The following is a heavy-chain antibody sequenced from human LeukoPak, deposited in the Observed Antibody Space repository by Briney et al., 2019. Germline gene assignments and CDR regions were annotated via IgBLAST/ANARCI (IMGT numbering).Heavy chain of an antibody. J-gene: IGHJ4*02. CDR1: GGSISSYY. D-gene: IGHD2-21*01. V-gene: IGHV4-59*08. Sequence: PSETLSLTCTVSGGSISSYYWSWIRQPPGKGLEWIGYIYYSGSTNYNPSLKSRVTISGDTSKNQFSLKLSSVTAADTAVYYGARADVLIGSLGLSFWGQGTLVTVSS. CDR3: ARADVLIGSLGLSF. CDR2: IYYSGST.